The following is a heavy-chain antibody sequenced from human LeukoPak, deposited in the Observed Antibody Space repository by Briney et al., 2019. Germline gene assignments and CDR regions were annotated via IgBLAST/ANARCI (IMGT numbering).Heavy chain of an antibody. Sequence: SVNVSCRASGGTFSIYAISWVRQAPGQGREWMGGIIPIFGTANYAQKFQGRVTITADESTSTAYMELSSLRSEDTAVYYCASYNWNSFYFDYWGQGTLVTVSS. CDR2: IIPIFGTA. V-gene: IGHV1-69*13. D-gene: IGHD1/OR15-1a*01. CDR1: GGTFSIYA. CDR3: ASYNWNSFYFDY. J-gene: IGHJ4*02.